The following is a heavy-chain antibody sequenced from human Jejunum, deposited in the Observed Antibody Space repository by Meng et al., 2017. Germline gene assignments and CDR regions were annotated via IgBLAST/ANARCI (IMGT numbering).Heavy chain of an antibody. CDR3: TRGTDRAKSGDY. V-gene: IGHV4-34*01. J-gene: IGHJ4*02. CDR1: GGSSSGFY. D-gene: IGHD1-14*01. Sequence: LQQWASGLFKPSETLSLTCAVYGGSSSGFYLSWIRQPPGKGLEWIGEIHPSGSTDYNPSLTSRLTISLDTSKNQFSLSLNSATAADTGIYYCTRGTDRAKSGDYWGQGTLVTVSS. CDR2: IHPSGST.